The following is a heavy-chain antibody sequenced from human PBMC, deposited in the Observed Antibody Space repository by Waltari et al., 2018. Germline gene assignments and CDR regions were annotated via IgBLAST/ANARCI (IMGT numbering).Heavy chain of an antibody. CDR2: IGTAGDT. D-gene: IGHD5-12*01. Sequence: EVQLVESGGGLVQPGGSLRLSCAASGFTFSSYDMHWVRQATGKGLEWVSAIGTAGDTYYPGSVKGRFTISRENAKNSLYLQMNSLRAEDTAVYYCARATYSGRPDYWGQGTLVTVSS. CDR3: ARATYSGRPDY. J-gene: IGHJ4*02. CDR1: GFTFSSYD. V-gene: IGHV3-13*01.